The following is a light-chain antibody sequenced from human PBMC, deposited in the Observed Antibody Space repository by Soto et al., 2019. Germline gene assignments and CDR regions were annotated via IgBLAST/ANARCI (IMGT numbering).Light chain of an antibody. Sequence: DIQMTQSPSSLSASGGDRVTITCRASQSISNYLNWYQQKPGKAPNLLIYAASSLQSGVPSRFRGSGSGTDFTLTISGLQPEDSATYYCQQTYTTPRTFRQGTKVEIE. CDR3: QQTYTTPRT. CDR2: AAS. J-gene: IGKJ1*01. CDR1: QSISNY. V-gene: IGKV1-39*01.